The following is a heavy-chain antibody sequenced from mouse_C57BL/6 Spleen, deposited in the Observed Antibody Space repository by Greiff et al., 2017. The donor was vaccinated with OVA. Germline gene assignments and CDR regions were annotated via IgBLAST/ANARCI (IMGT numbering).Heavy chain of an antibody. CDR1: GYTFTDYE. D-gene: IGHD2-1*01. J-gene: IGHJ2*01. CDR2: IDPETGGT. V-gene: IGHV1-15*01. CDR3: YGNYGDY. Sequence: QVQLKESGAELVRPGASVTLSCKASGYTFTDYEMHWVKQTPVHGLEWIGAIDPETGGTAYNQKFKGKAILTADKSSSTAYMELRSLTSEDSAVYYCYGNYGDYWGQGTTLTVSS.